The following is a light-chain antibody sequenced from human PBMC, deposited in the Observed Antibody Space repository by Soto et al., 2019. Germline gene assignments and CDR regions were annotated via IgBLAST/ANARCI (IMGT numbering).Light chain of an antibody. CDR2: AAS. J-gene: IGKJ4*01. Sequence: DIQMTQSPSSLSASVGDRVTITCRASQSISSSLNWYQQKPGKAPKVLIYAASSLQSGVPSRFSGSGSGTAFTLTIRGLQPEDFATYYCQQSYMTPLTFGGGTQVQIK. CDR3: QQSYMTPLT. V-gene: IGKV1-39*01. CDR1: QSISSS.